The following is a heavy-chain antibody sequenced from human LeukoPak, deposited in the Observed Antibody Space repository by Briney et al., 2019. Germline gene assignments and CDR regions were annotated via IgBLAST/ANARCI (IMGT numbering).Heavy chain of an antibody. CDR1: GGSISSYY. CDR3: ARGLYGGNFNY. Sequence: SETLFLTCTVSGGSISSYYWSWIRQPPGKGLEWIGYIYYSGSTNYNPSLKSRVTISVDTSKNQFSLKLSSVTAADTAVYYCARGLYGGNFNYWGQGTLVTVSS. CDR2: IYYSGST. J-gene: IGHJ4*02. D-gene: IGHD4/OR15-4a*01. V-gene: IGHV4-59*01.